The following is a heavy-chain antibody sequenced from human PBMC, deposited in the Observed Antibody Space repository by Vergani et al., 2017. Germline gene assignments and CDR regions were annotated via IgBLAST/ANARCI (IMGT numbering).Heavy chain of an antibody. D-gene: IGHD2-2*01. CDR2: IWYDGSNK. V-gene: IGHV3-33*01. CDR1: GFTFSGYG. Sequence: QVQLVASGGGVVQPGGSLRLSCAASGFTFSGYGMHWVRQAPGKGLEWVAVIWYDGSNKYYGDSVKGRFTISRDSSKNTLYLQMNSLRAEDTAVYYCARDKYCSSTSCFHGWFDPWGQGTLVTVSS. CDR3: ARDKYCSSTSCFHGWFDP. J-gene: IGHJ5*02.